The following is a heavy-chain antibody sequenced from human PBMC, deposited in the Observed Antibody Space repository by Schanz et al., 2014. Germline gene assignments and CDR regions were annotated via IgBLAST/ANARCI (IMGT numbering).Heavy chain of an antibody. CDR2: ISAYNGNT. J-gene: IGHJ4*02. Sequence: QAQLMQSGPELKRPGASVKVSCKASGYTFISYGIKWVRQAPGQGLEWMGWISAYNGNTNYAQKLQGRVTMTTDTSTSTAYMELRSLRSDDTAVYYCARGGYSSGWYDRDIAHFDYWGQGTLVTVSS. D-gene: IGHD6-19*01. V-gene: IGHV1-18*01. CDR3: ARGGYSSGWYDRDIAHFDY. CDR1: GYTFISYG.